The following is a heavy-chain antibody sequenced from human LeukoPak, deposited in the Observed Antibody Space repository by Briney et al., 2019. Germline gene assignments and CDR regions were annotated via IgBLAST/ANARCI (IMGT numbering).Heavy chain of an antibody. CDR1: GFTVNNNY. J-gene: IGHJ4*02. V-gene: IGHV3-53*01. D-gene: IGHD1-26*01. CDR2: IYSGGTT. Sequence: GGSLRLSCAASGFTVNNNYMSWVRQAPGKGLECVSVIYSGGTTYYADPVRGRFSISRDSSKNTVYLQMSSLRVEDTAVYYCARDPGGSYSHGIWGQGTLVTVSS. CDR3: ARDPGGSYSHGI.